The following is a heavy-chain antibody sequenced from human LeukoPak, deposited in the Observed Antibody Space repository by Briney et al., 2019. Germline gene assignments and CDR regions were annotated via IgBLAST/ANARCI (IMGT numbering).Heavy chain of an antibody. CDR3: ARDRINMMVLVHDSGLDL. J-gene: IGHJ5*02. CDR1: GFTLSEYG. CDR2: LSYDGSDR. Sequence: GASLRLSCAASGFTLSEYGIHWVRQAPGKGLEWVAVLSYDGSDRYYADSVNGRFTISRDISSDTGSLQMNSLRVEDTALYFCARDRINMMVLVHDSGLDLWGQGTLVTVSS. D-gene: IGHD3-22*01. V-gene: IGHV3-30*01.